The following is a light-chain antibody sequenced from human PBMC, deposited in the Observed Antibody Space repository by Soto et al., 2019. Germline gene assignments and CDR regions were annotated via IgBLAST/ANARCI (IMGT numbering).Light chain of an antibody. Sequence: EIVLTQSPATLSLSPGERATLSCMACQSISSYLAWYQQKPDQAPRLLIYDASNRATGIPARFSGSGSGTDFTLTISSLEPEDFAVYYCHQRSTWPFTFGPGTKVDIK. CDR3: HQRSTWPFT. CDR2: DAS. V-gene: IGKV3-11*01. CDR1: QSISSY. J-gene: IGKJ3*01.